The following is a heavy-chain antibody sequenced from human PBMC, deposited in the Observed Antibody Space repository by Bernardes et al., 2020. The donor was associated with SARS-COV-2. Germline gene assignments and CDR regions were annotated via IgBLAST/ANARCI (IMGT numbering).Heavy chain of an antibody. Sequence: APGKGLEWVAVISYDGSNKYYADSVKGRFTISRDNSKNTLYLQMHSLRAEDTAVYYCARDRTADIITSWFDPWGQGTLVTVSS. CDR3: ARDRTADIITSWFDP. J-gene: IGHJ5*02. CDR2: ISYDGSNK. D-gene: IGHD3-22*01. V-gene: IGHV3-30*03.